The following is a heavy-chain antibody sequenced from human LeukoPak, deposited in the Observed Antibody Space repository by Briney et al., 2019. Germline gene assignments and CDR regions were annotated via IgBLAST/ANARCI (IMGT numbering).Heavy chain of an antibody. Sequence: GGSLRLSCAASGFTFSSYEMNWVRQAPGKGLEWVSYISSSGSTIYYADSVKGRFTISRDNAKNTLYLQMNSLRAEDTAVYYCARGPRGKAFDYWGQGTLVTVSS. D-gene: IGHD6-25*01. CDR2: ISSSGSTI. V-gene: IGHV3-48*03. J-gene: IGHJ4*02. CDR3: ARGPRGKAFDY. CDR1: GFTFSSYE.